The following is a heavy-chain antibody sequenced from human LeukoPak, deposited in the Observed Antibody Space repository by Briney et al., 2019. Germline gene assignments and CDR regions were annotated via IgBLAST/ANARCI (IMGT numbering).Heavy chain of an antibody. CDR1: GYSFTSYW. V-gene: IGHV5-51*01. Sequence: GESLKISCKGSGYSFTSYWIGWVRQMPGKCLEWMGIIYPGDSDTSYSPSFQGQVTISADKSISTAYLQWSSLKASDTAMYYCASHSGYDSDAFDIWGQGTMVTVSS. J-gene: IGHJ3*02. CDR2: IYPGDSDT. D-gene: IGHD5-12*01. CDR3: ASHSGYDSDAFDI.